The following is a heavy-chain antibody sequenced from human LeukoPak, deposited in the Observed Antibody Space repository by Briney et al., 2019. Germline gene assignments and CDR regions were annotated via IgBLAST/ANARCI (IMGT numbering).Heavy chain of an antibody. CDR2: IYYSGST. D-gene: IGHD3-10*01. CDR3: ASSDLWFGELLSY. V-gene: IGHV4-59*08. J-gene: IGHJ4*02. CDR1: GGSISSYY. Sequence: PSETLSLTCTVSGGSISSYYWSWLRQPPGKGLEWIGYIYYSGSTNYNPSLKSRVTISVDTSKNQFSLKLSSVTAADTAVYYCASSDLWFGELLSYWGQGTLVTVSS.